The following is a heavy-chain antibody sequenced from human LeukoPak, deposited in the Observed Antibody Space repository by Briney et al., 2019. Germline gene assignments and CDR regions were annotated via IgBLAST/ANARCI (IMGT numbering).Heavy chain of an antibody. V-gene: IGHV1-69*13. CDR3: AREGRDYGGPNDAFDI. Sequence: ASVKVSCKASGGTFSSYAISWVRQAPGQGLEWMGGIIPIFGTANYAQKFQGRVTITADESTSTAYMELSSLRSEDTAVYYCAREGRDYGGPNDAFDIWGQGTMVTVSS. D-gene: IGHD4-23*01. CDR1: GGTFSSYA. CDR2: IIPIFGTA. J-gene: IGHJ3*02.